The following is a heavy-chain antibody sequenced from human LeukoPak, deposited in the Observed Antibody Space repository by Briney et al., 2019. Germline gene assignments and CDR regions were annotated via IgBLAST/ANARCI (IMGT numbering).Heavy chain of an antibody. Sequence: AETLSLTCIVSDASFIIHYWTGIRQPPGKGLEWIGYISYTGSTNYNPSFKSRVTISVDTSKNQFSLKLSSVTAADTDVYYCARDPTTVTKGFDIWGQGTMVTVSS. D-gene: IGHD4-17*01. V-gene: IGHV4-59*11. CDR1: DASFIIHY. CDR2: ISYTGST. J-gene: IGHJ3*02. CDR3: ARDPTTVTKGFDI.